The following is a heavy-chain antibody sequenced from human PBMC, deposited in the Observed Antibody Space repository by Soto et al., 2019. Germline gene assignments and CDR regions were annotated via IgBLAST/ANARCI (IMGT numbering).Heavy chain of an antibody. D-gene: IGHD6-19*01. CDR2: ISYDGSNR. CDR1: GLTLSNYA. V-gene: IGHV3-30-3*01. Sequence: QVQLVESGGGVVQPGRSLRLSCAASGLTLSNYAMHWVRQAPGKGLEWVAVISYDGSNRYYADSVKGQFTISRDNSKNTLYLQMNSLRAEDTAVYYCARVTQAVAADYWGQGTLVTVSS. CDR3: ARVTQAVAADY. J-gene: IGHJ4*02.